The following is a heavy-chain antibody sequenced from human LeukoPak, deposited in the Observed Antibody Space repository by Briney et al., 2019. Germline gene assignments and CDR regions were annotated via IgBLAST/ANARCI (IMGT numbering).Heavy chain of an antibody. CDR2: SSDTT. V-gene: IGHV3-23*01. J-gene: IGHJ4*02. D-gene: IGHD4-23*01. CDR1: GFTFSSYA. CDR3: ARSRGPGNHYFDY. Sequence: GGSLRLSCAASGFTFSSYAMSWVREAPRKGLEWVSTSSDTTYYTDSVKGRFTISRDTSKNTLYLQMNSLGAADTAVYYCARSRGPGNHYFDYWGQGALVTVSS.